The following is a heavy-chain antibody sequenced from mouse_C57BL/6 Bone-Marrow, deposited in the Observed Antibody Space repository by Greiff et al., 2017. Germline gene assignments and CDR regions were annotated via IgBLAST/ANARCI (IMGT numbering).Heavy chain of an antibody. V-gene: IGHV14-4*01. Sequence: VQLKQSGAELVRPGASVKLSCTASGFNIKDDYMHWVKQRPEQGLEWIGWIDPENGDTEYASKFQGKATITADTSSNTAYLQLSSLTSEDTAVYYCTKVYYGNYWGQGTTLTVSS. CDR1: GFNIKDDY. CDR3: TKVYYGNY. J-gene: IGHJ2*01. D-gene: IGHD1-1*01. CDR2: IDPENGDT.